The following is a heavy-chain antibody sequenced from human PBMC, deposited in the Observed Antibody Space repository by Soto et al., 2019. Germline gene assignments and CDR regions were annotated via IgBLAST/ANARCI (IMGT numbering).Heavy chain of an antibody. CDR3: ATPPAGYYYYGMDV. CDR1: GGTFSSYA. V-gene: IGHV1-69*12. J-gene: IGHJ6*02. CDR2: IIRIFGTA. Sequence: QVQLVQSGAEVKKPGSSVKVSCKASGGTFSSYAISWVRQAPGQGLEWMGGIIRIFGTADYAQKFQGRVTITADASTSTADMELSSLRSEDTAVYYCATPPAGYYYYGMDVWGQGTTVTVSS.